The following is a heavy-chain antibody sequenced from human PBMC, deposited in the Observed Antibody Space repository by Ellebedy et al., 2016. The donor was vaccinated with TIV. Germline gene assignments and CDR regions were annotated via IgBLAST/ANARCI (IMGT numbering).Heavy chain of an antibody. J-gene: IGHJ4*02. V-gene: IGHV3-23*01. CDR2: MSGSGGST. Sequence: PGGSLRLSCAASGFTFSSYAMNWVRQAPGKGLKWVSGMSGSGGSTYYADSVKGRFTISRDNSKNALYLQMDTLRVDDTAVYYCVRDGYNRIPFDYWGQGTLVTVSS. CDR1: GFTFSSYA. CDR3: VRDGYNRIPFDY. D-gene: IGHD5-24*01.